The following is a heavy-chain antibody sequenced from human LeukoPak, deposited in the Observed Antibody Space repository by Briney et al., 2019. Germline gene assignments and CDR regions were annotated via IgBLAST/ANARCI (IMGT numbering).Heavy chain of an antibody. Sequence: PSETLSLTCTVSGGSISSGGYYWSWIRQHPGKGLEWIGYIYYSGSTYYNPSLKSRVTISVDTSKNQFSLKLSSVTAADTAVYYCARAPPGLAAAGSYFFDSWGQGTLVTVSS. CDR1: GGSISSGGYY. V-gene: IGHV4-31*03. D-gene: IGHD6-13*01. CDR3: ARAPPGLAAAGSYFFDS. CDR2: IYYSGST. J-gene: IGHJ4*02.